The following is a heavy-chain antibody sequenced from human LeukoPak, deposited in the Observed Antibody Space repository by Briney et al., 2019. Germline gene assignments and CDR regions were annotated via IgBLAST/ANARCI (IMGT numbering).Heavy chain of an antibody. V-gene: IGHV1-18*01. CDR2: IIASNGNT. J-gene: IGHJ6*02. D-gene: IGHD2-15*01. CDR1: GYTFTSYG. CDR3: ARRQADHYYYSKMDV. Sequence: GASVKVSCKASGYTFTSYGISWVRQAPGQGLEWMGWIIASNGNTDYAQNLQGRVAMTTDTSTSTAYMELRSLRSDDTAVYYCARRQADHYYYSKMDVWGQGTTVTVS.